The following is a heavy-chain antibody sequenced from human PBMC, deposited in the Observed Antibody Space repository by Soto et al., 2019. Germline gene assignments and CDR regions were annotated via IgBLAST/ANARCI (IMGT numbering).Heavy chain of an antibody. D-gene: IGHD3-3*01. Sequence: QVQLQESGPGLVKPSQTLSLTCTVSGGSISSGGYYWSWLRQHRGKGLEWIGYIYYSGSTYYNPSLKSRVTISVDTSKNQCSLKLSSVTAADTAGYYCARSVAIFGVVNPIDPRGQATLVTVSS. CDR1: GGSISSGGYY. CDR3: ARSVAIFGVVNPIDP. CDR2: IYYSGST. V-gene: IGHV4-31*03. J-gene: IGHJ5*02.